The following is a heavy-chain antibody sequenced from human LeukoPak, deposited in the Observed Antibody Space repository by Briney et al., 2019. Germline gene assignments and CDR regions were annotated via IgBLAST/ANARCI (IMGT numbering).Heavy chain of an antibody. J-gene: IGHJ5*02. Sequence: DPSGTLSLTCTVSGGSISSGSYCWSWIRQPAGKGLEWIGRIYTSGSTYYNPSLKSRVTISVDTSKNQFSLKLSSVTAADTAVYYCAGVIYDSEVVPAVWFDPWGQGTLVTVSS. CDR2: IYTSGST. V-gene: IGHV4-61*02. D-gene: IGHD2-2*01. CDR1: GGSISSGSYC. CDR3: AGVIYDSEVVPAVWFDP.